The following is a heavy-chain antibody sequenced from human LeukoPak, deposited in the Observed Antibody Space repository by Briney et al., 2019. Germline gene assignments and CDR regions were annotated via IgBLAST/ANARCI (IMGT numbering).Heavy chain of an antibody. CDR3: AREAPGYCSSTSCYMYYYYYMDV. J-gene: IGHJ6*03. V-gene: IGHV4-30-4*08. CDR1: GGSISSGDYY. D-gene: IGHD2-2*02. CDR2: IYYSGST. Sequence: SGTLSVSCAVSGGSISSGDYYWSWIRQPPGKGLEWIGYIYYSGSTYYNPSLKSRATISVDTSKNQFSLKLSSVTAADTAVYYCAREAPGYCSSTSCYMYYYYYMDVWGKGTTVTVSS.